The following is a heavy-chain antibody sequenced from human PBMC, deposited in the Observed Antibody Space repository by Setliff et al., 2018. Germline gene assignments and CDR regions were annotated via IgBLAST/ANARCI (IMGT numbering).Heavy chain of an antibody. V-gene: IGHV4-59*08. CDR1: GGSFTPYY. J-gene: IGHJ6*03. CDR3: ARAISGWYSAFYYYMDV. CDR2: ISYSGIT. D-gene: IGHD6-19*01. Sequence: SETLSLTCTVSGGSFTPYYWSWIRQPPGKGLEWIGFISYSGITTYNVSLKSRVTISVDTSKNQFSLKLSSVTAADTAVYYCARAISGWYSAFYYYMDVWGKGTTVTVSS.